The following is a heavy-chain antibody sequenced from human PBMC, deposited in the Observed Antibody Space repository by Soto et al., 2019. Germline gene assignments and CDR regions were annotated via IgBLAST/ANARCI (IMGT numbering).Heavy chain of an antibody. J-gene: IGHJ4*02. CDR1: GFSFSNSA. D-gene: IGHD3-9*01. V-gene: IGHV3-23*01. CDR3: AKVPQWVLRYHDWFFDY. Sequence: EVQLLESGGGLVQPGGSLRLSCAVSGFSFSNSAMTWVRQAPGKGLEWVSGISGSGDITYNTDSVKGRFAMSRDTSKNVVYLQMRSLRAEDTAVYYCAKVPQWVLRYHDWFFDYWGQGTLVTVSS. CDR2: ISGSGDIT.